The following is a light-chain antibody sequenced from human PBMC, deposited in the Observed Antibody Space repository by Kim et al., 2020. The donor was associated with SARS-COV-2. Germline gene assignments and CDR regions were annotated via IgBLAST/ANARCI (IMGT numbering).Light chain of an antibody. V-gene: IGLV2-14*03. CDR3: CSHSSTRTYV. CDR1: NSDIGGYNY. J-gene: IGLJ1*01. CDR2: DVT. Sequence: QSALTQPASVSGSPGQSITISCTGTNSDIGGYNYVSWYQEHPDKAPQLMIYDVTKRPSGVSNRFSGSKSGNTASLTISGLQAEDEADYYCCSHSSTRTYVFGSGTKVTVL.